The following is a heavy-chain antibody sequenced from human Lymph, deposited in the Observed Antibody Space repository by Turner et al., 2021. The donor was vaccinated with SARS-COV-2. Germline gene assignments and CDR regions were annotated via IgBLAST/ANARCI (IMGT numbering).Heavy chain of an antibody. CDR2: ISYDGSNK. V-gene: IGHV3-30-3*01. D-gene: IGHD2-8*02. CDR1: GFTFSSYA. Sequence: QVQLVESGGGVVQPGRSLRLSCAASGFTFSSYAMHWVRQAPGKGLEWVAVISYDGSNKYYAESVKGRFTISRDNSKNTLYLQMNSLRAEDTAVYYCARDTGGQVDVWGQGTTVTVSS. CDR3: ARDTGGQVDV. J-gene: IGHJ6*02.